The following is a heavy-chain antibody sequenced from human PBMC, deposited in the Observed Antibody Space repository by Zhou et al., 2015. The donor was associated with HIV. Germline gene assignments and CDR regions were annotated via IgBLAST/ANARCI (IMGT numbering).Heavy chain of an antibody. CDR1: GGNFRNYG. CDR2: IIPIFGTT. J-gene: IGHJ5*02. CDR3: ARGGRGRWFGPEGVHWFDP. Sequence: QVQLVQSGPEVKKPGSSVKVSCQTSGGNFRNYGVNWVRQAPGQGLEWMGGIIPIFGTTKTGKNLHGRVTFTADESTSTAYMELSSLTSDDSAVYYCARGGRGRWFGPEGVHWFDPWGQGTLVTVSS. D-gene: IGHD3-10*01. V-gene: IGHV1-69*01.